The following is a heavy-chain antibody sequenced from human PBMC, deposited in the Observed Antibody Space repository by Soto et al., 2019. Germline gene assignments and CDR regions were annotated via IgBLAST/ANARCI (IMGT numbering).Heavy chain of an antibody. V-gene: IGHV3-30*18. CDR2: ISYDGSNK. D-gene: IGHD3-10*01. CDR1: GFTFSSYG. CDR3: ANRGNYYGSGSMDY. Sequence: GGSLRLSCAASGFTFSSYGMHWVRQAPGKGLEWVAVISYDGSNKYYADSVKGRFTISRDNSKNTLYLQMNSLRAEDTAVYYCANRGNYYGSGSMDYWGQGTLVTVSS. J-gene: IGHJ4*02.